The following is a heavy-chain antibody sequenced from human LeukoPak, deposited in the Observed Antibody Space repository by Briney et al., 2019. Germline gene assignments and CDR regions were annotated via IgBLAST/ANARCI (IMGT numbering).Heavy chain of an antibody. Sequence: SETLSLTCAVYGGSFSGYYWSWIRQPPGKGLEWIGEINHSGSTNYNPSLKSRVTISVDTSKNLFSLKLSSVTAADTAVYYCARGGVGATLNSTYYYYYGMDVWGQGTTVTVSS. D-gene: IGHD1-26*01. CDR1: GGSFSGYY. CDR2: INHSGST. J-gene: IGHJ6*02. V-gene: IGHV4-34*01. CDR3: ARGGVGATLNSTYYYYYGMDV.